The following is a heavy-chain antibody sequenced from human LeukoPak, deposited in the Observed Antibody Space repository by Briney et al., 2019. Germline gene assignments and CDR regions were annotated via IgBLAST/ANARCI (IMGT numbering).Heavy chain of an antibody. V-gene: IGHV3-53*01. Sequence: RGSPRLSCAASGFTVSSDYMSWVRQAPGKGLEWVSIIYSSGTTYYADTVKGRFTISRDNSKNTLYLQMNSLRAEDTAVYYCARGGSYFFSVDYWGQGTLVTVSS. D-gene: IGHD1-26*01. J-gene: IGHJ4*02. CDR2: IYSSGTT. CDR1: GFTVSSDY. CDR3: ARGGSYFFSVDY.